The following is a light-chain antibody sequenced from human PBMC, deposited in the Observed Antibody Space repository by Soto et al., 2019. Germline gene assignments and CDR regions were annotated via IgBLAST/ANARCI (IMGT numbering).Light chain of an antibody. Sequence: DIQMTQSPSILSASVGDRVTITCRASQSIDTWLAWHQQEPGKAPKLLISKASNLENGVPSRFSGSGSGTEFTLTISSLQPDDFATYYCQQYNSYRAFGQGTKVDIK. CDR1: QSIDTW. V-gene: IGKV1-5*03. CDR3: QQYNSYRA. J-gene: IGKJ1*01. CDR2: KAS.